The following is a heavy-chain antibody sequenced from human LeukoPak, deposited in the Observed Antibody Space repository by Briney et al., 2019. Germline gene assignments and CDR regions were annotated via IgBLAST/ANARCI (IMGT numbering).Heavy chain of an antibody. D-gene: IGHD3-16*02. Sequence: GGSLRLSCAASGFTFSSYSMTWVRQAPGKGLEWVSSFTSGSRSIYYADSVKGRFTISRDNAKKSLYLQMNSLRAEDTAVYYRARDGGSYPNPFDYWGQGTLVTVSS. J-gene: IGHJ4*02. CDR2: FTSGSRSI. CDR3: ARDGGSYPNPFDY. V-gene: IGHV3-21*01. CDR1: GFTFSSYS.